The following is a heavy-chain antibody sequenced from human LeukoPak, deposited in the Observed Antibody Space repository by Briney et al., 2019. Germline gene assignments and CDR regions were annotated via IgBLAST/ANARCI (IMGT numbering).Heavy chain of an antibody. CDR1: RYTFTDYY. J-gene: IGHJ4*02. CDR3: ARGWHNWNQLPRDY. D-gene: IGHD1-1*01. Sequence: GASVTVSFTASRYTFTDYYMHWVRQAPGQGLEWMGWINPNSGGTNYAQKFQGRVTMTRDTSSSTAYMELSRLRSDDTAVYYCARGWHNWNQLPRDYWGQGTLVTVSS. CDR2: INPNSGGT. V-gene: IGHV1-2*02.